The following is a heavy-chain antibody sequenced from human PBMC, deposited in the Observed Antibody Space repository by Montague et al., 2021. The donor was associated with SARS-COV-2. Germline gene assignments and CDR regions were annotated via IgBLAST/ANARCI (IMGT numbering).Heavy chain of an antibody. D-gene: IGHD3-10*01. CDR1: GGSITSYY. CDR3: ARGDGHYYGSGTYPYY. J-gene: IGHJ4*02. CDR2: IYYSGST. Sequence: SETLSLTCTASGGSITSYYWSWIRQPPGKGLEYIGYIYYSGSTNYNPSLKSRVTMSVDTSKNQFSLKLSSVTAADTAVYYCARGDGHYYGSGTYPYYWDQGTLVTVSS. V-gene: IGHV4-59*01.